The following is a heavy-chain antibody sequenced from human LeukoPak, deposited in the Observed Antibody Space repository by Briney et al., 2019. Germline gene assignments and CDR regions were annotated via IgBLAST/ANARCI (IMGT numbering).Heavy chain of an antibody. J-gene: IGHJ4*02. Sequence: SETLSLTCTVSGGSISSSAYYWSWIRQQPGKGVEWIGYIYHIGNTHYNPSLGSRLTISVDTSKNQFSLKLSSVTAADTAAYYCAREMVGRFFDSWGQGTLVTVSS. CDR3: AREMVGRFFDS. D-gene: IGHD2-8*01. CDR2: IYHIGNT. V-gene: IGHV4-31*03. CDR1: GGSISSSAYY.